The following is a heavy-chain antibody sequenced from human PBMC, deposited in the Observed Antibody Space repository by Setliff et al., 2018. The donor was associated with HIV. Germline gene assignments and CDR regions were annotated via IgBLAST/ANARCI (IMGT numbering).Heavy chain of an antibody. Sequence: PGGSLRLSCAASGFTFNSYWMNWVRQAPGKGLVWVENINDDERHKYYANSVKGRFTISRGNPKRTLYLQIDSLRAEDTAVYYCAKDSEFFPVPDRSGYMDYWGQGTPVTVSS. CDR1: GFTFNSYW. D-gene: IGHD5-12*01. CDR2: INDDERHK. J-gene: IGHJ4*02. V-gene: IGHV3-30*02. CDR3: AKDSEFFPVPDRSGYMDY.